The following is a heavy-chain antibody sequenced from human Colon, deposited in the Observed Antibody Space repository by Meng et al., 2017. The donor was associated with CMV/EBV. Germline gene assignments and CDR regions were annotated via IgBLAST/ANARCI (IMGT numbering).Heavy chain of an antibody. D-gene: IGHD3-3*01. Sequence: GSLRLSCTVSGDSITTYYWSWIRQPPGKGLEWIGYVDYSGSSNYNPSLKSRVTVSVDTSKNQFSLKLSSVTAADTAVYYCARVWSGNYRFDYWGQGTLVTVSS. CDR3: ARVWSGNYRFDY. V-gene: IGHV4-59*01. J-gene: IGHJ4*02. CDR1: GDSITTYY. CDR2: VDYSGSS.